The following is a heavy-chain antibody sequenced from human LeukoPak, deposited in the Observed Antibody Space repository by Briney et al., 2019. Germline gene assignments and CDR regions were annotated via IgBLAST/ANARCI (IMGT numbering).Heavy chain of an antibody. CDR2: ISYDGSNK. CDR1: GFTFSTYA. V-gene: IGHV3-30-3*01. D-gene: IGHD2-2*01. Sequence: GGSLRLSCAASGFTFSTYAMHWVRQTPGKGLEWVAVISYDGSNKYYADSVKGRFTISRDNSKNTLYLQMNSLRAEDTAVYYCARGRSACSSTSCQYYFDYWGQGTLVTVSS. J-gene: IGHJ4*02. CDR3: ARGRSACSSTSCQYYFDY.